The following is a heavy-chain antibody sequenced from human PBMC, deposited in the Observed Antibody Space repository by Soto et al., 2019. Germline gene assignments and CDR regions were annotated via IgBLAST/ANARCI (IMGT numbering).Heavy chain of an antibody. CDR3: ARDRVDTAMVVDY. Sequence: PSETLSLTCAVSGGSISSGGYSWSWIRQPPGKGLEWIGYIYHSGSTYYNPSLKSRVTISVDRSKNQFSLKLSSVTAADTAVYYCARDRVDTAMVVDYWGQGTLVTVSS. CDR2: IYHSGST. D-gene: IGHD5-18*01. J-gene: IGHJ4*02. CDR1: GGSISSGGYS. V-gene: IGHV4-30-2*01.